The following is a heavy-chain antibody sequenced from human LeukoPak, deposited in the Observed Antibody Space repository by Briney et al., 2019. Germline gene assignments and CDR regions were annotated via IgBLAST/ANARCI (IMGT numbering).Heavy chain of an antibody. J-gene: IGHJ4*02. V-gene: IGHV1-46*01. D-gene: IGHD2-15*01. Sequence: ASVKVSCKASGYTFTSYYMHWVRQAPGQGLEWMGIINPSGGSTSYAQKFQGRVTMTRDMSTSTVYMELSSLRSEDTAVYYCARDYCSGGSCYSYYLDYWGQGTLVTVSS. CDR1: GYTFTSYY. CDR3: ARDYCSGGSCYSYYLDY. CDR2: INPSGGST.